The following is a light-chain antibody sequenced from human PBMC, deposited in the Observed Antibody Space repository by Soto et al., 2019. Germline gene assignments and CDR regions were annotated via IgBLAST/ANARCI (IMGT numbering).Light chain of an antibody. CDR2: DVS. V-gene: IGLV2-14*01. J-gene: IGLJ1*01. Sequence: QSALTQPASVSGSPGQSITISCTGTSSDVGGYNYVSWYQQHPGKAPILMIYDVSNRPSGVSIRFSGSKSGNTASLTISGLQAEDEADYYCSSYTGSSLYVFGTGTKVTVL. CDR1: SSDVGGYNY. CDR3: SSYTGSSLYV.